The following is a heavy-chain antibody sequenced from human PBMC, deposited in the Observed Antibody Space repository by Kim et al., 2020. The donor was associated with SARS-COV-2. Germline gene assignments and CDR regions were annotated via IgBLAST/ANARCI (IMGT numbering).Heavy chain of an antibody. CDR3: AHMPGYSSSWYLLYMDV. Sequence: GGSLRLSCAASGFTFSSYGMHWVRQAPGKGLEWVAVISYDGSNKYYADSVKGRFTISRDNSKNTLYLQMNSLRAEDTAVYYCAHMPGYSSSWYLLYMDVWGKGTTVTVSS. D-gene: IGHD6-13*01. CDR2: ISYDGSNK. V-gene: IGHV3-30*03. J-gene: IGHJ6*03. CDR1: GFTFSSYG.